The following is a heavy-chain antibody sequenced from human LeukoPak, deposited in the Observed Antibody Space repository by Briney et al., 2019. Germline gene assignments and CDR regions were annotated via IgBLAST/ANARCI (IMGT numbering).Heavy chain of an antibody. V-gene: IGHV3-21*01. CDR1: GFTVSSYS. J-gene: IGHJ6*03. Sequence: KTGGSLRLSCAASGFTVSSYSMNWVRQAPGKGLEGVSSISSSSSYIYYADSVKGRFTISRDNAKNSLYLQMNSLRAEDTAVYYCARDRHDSSGYRLYYYYMDVWGKGTTVTVSS. CDR2: ISSSSSYI. CDR3: ARDRHDSSGYRLYYYYMDV. D-gene: IGHD3-22*01.